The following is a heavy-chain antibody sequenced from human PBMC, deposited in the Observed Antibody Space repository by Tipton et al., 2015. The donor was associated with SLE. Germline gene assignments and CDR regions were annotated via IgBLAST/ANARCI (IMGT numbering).Heavy chain of an antibody. CDR3: ARDVGAVSWGV. CDR2: IYYSGST. V-gene: IGHV4-59*01. J-gene: IGHJ6*04. D-gene: IGHD1-26*01. Sequence: TLSLTCTVSGGSIRSYYWTWIRQPPGKGLEWIGYIYYSGSTKYNPSLKSRVTISVDTSKNQFSLKPSSVTAADTAVYYCARDVGAVSWGVWGKGTTVTVSS. CDR1: GGSIRSYY.